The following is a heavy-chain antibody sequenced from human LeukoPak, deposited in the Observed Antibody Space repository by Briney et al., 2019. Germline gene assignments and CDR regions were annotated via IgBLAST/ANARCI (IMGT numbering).Heavy chain of an antibody. CDR3: ARDHVVATILFDY. CDR2: IKKDESEK. J-gene: IGHJ4*02. CDR1: AFTFSNYW. D-gene: IGHD5-12*01. V-gene: IGHV3-7*01. Sequence: PGGSLRLSCAASAFTFSNYWMSWVRQVPGKGLEWVANIKKDESEKYYVDSVKGRFTISRDNAKKSLYLQMNSLRAEDTAVYYCARDHVVATILFDYWGQGTLVTVSS.